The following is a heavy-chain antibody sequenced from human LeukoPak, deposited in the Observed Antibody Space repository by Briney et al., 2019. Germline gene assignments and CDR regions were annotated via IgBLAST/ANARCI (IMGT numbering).Heavy chain of an antibody. CDR2: ISAYNGNT. CDR1: GYTFTSYG. Sequence: EASVKVSCKASGYTFTSYGISWVRQAPGQGLEWMGWISAYNGNTNYAQKLQGRVTMTTNTSTSTAYMELRSLRSDDTAVYYCARDRGGYSYGRRSSNWFDPWGQGTLVTVSS. V-gene: IGHV1-18*01. J-gene: IGHJ5*02. CDR3: ARDRGGYSYGRRSSNWFDP. D-gene: IGHD5-18*01.